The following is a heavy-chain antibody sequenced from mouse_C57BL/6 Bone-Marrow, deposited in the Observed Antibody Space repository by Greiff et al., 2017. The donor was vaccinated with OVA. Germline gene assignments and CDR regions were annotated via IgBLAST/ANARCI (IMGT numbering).Heavy chain of an antibody. V-gene: IGHV2-5*01. J-gene: IGHJ1*03. CDR1: GFSLTSYG. CDR2: IWRGGST. Sequence: VKLMESGPGLVQPSQSLSITCTVSGFSLTSYGVHWVRQSPGQGLEWLGVIWRGGSTDYNAAFMSRLSITKDNSKSQVFFKMNSLQADDTAIYYCAKSFHYYGRHWYFDVWGTGTTVTVSS. CDR3: AKSFHYYGRHWYFDV. D-gene: IGHD1-1*01.